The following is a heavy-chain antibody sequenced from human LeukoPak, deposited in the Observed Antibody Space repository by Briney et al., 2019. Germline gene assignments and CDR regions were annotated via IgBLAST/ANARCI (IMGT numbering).Heavy chain of an antibody. CDR1: GGSFSGYY. J-gene: IGHJ6*03. CDR2: INHSGST. CDR3: ARLVVARQYYYYYYYMDV. V-gene: IGHV4-34*01. Sequence: SETLSLTCAVYGGSFSGYYWSWIRQPPGKGLEWIGEINHSGSTNYNPSLKSRVTISVDTSKNQFFLKLSSVTAADTAVYYCARLVVARQYYYYYYYMDVWGKGTTVTVSS. D-gene: IGHD5-12*01.